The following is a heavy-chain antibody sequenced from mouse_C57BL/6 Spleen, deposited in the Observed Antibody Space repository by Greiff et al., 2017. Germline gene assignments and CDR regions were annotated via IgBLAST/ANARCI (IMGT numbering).Heavy chain of an antibody. Sequence: QVQLQQPGAELVMPGASVKLSCKASGYTFTSYWMHWVKQRPGQGLEWIGEIDPSDSYTNYNQKFKGKSTLTVDKSSSTAYMQLSSLTSEDSAVCYCALNYGYAMDYWGQGTSVTVSS. J-gene: IGHJ4*01. V-gene: IGHV1-69*01. CDR1: GYTFTSYW. CDR3: ALNYGYAMDY. D-gene: IGHD1-1*01. CDR2: IDPSDSYT.